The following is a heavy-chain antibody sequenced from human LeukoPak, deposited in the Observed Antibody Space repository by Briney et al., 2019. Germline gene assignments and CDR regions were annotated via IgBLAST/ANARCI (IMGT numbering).Heavy chain of an antibody. V-gene: IGHV3-7*03. CDR2: IKPDGTTK. CDR3: ARSIPYGTTWYGRSDY. CDR1: GLTFSNYW. Sequence: GGSLRLSCAASGLTFSNYWMSWVRQAPGKGLEWVANIKPDGTTKFYVDSVKGRFTISRDNALNSLYLQMNSLRAEDTAIYYCARSIPYGTTWYGRSDYWGQGTLVTVSS. D-gene: IGHD6-13*01. J-gene: IGHJ4*02.